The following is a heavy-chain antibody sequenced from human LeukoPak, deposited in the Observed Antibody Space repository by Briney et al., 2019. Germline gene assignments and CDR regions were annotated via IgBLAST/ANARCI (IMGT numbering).Heavy chain of an antibody. CDR1: GFTFSSYA. V-gene: IGHV3-23*01. CDR3: AKVAGWWELLRECWFDP. D-gene: IGHD1-26*01. CDR2: ISGSGGST. Sequence: GGSLRFSCAASGFTFSSYAMSWVRQAPGNGLEWVSAISGSGGSTYYADSVKGRFTISRDNSKNTLYLQMNSLRAEDTAVYYCAKVAGWWELLRECWFDPWGQGTLVTVSS. J-gene: IGHJ5*02.